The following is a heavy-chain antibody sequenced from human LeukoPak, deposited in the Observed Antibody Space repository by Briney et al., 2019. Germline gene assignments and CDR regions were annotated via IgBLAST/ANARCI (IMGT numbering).Heavy chain of an antibody. V-gene: IGHV4-59*01. CDR3: ARAKAIVVVPAAMDYYYGMDV. J-gene: IGHJ6*02. CDR1: GGSISSYY. D-gene: IGHD2-2*01. Sequence: PSDTLSLTCTVSGGSISSYYWSWIRQPPGKGLEWIGYIYYSGSTNYNPSLKSRVTISVDTSKNQFSLKLSSVTAADTAVYYCARAKAIVVVPAAMDYYYGMDVWGQGTTVTVSS. CDR2: IYYSGST.